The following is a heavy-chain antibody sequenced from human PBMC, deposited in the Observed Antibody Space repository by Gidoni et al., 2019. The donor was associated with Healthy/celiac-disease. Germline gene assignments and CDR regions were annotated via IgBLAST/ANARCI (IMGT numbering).Heavy chain of an antibody. V-gene: IGHV3-21*01. CDR1: GFTFSSYS. D-gene: IGHD1-26*01. J-gene: IGHJ6*02. CDR3: ARDSGELDGGMDV. Sequence: EVQLVESGGGPVKPGGSMRLPRAASGFTFSSYSMNWVPQAPGKGLEWVSSISSSSGYIYYADSVKGRFTISRDNAKNSLYLQMNSLRAEDTAVYYCARDSGELDGGMDVWGQGTTVTVSS. CDR2: ISSSSGYI.